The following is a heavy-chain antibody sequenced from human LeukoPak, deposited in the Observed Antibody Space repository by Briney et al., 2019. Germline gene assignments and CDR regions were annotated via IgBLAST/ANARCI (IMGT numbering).Heavy chain of an antibody. CDR1: GFTFSSYS. CDR3: ARGAAESRRYFDVDAFDI. D-gene: IGHD3-9*01. CDR2: ISSSSSTI. V-gene: IGHV3-48*01. Sequence: PGGSLRLSCAASGFTFSSYSMNWVRQAPGKGLEWVSYISSSSSTIYYADSVKGRFTISRDNAKNSLYLQMNSLRAEDTAVYYCARGAAESRRYFDVDAFDIWGQGTMVTVSS. J-gene: IGHJ3*02.